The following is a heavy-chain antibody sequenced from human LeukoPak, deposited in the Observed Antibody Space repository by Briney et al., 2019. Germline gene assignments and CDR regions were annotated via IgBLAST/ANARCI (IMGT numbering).Heavy chain of an antibody. V-gene: IGHV4-34*01. Sequence: PSETLSLTCAVYGGSFSGYYWSWIRQPPGKGLEWIGEINHSGSTNYNPSLKSRVTISVDTSKNQFSLKLSSVTAADTAVYYCARAQQLVRGWFDPWGQGTLVTVSS. CDR1: GGSFSGYY. CDR2: INHSGST. CDR3: ARAQQLVRGWFDP. J-gene: IGHJ5*02. D-gene: IGHD6-13*01.